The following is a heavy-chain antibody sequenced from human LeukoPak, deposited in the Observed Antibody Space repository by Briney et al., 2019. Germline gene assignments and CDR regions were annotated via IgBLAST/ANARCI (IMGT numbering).Heavy chain of an antibody. J-gene: IGHJ3*02. CDR1: AFTFSGYA. D-gene: IGHD6-19*01. CDR2: ISGRGDST. V-gene: IGHV3-23*01. CDR3: ASRTRIIAVAGTAFDI. Sequence: GGSLRLSCAASAFTFSGYAMSWVRQAPGKGLEWVSAISGRGDSTYYADSVRGRFTISRDNSKNTLYLQMNSLGAEDTAVYYCASRTRIIAVAGTAFDIWGQGTMVTVSS.